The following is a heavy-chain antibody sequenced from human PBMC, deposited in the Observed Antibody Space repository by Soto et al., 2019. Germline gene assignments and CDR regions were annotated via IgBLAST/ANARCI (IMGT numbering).Heavy chain of an antibody. V-gene: IGHV1-69*01. Sequence: QVQLVQSGAEVKKPGSSVKVSCKASGGTFSSYVISWVRQAPGQGLEWMGGIIPIFGTANYAQKFQGRVTITADESTSTAYMELSSLRSEDTAVYYCAGYCSGGSCYSEAYCGGDCYAFDYWGQGTLVTVSS. CDR3: AGYCSGGSCYSEAYCGGDCYAFDY. CDR2: IIPIFGTA. D-gene: IGHD2-15*01. CDR1: GGTFSSYV. J-gene: IGHJ4*02.